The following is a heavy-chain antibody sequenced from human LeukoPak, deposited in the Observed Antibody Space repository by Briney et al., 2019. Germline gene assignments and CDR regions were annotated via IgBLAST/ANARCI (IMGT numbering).Heavy chain of an antibody. D-gene: IGHD3-3*01. V-gene: IGHV1-69*02. CDR1: GGTFSSYT. CDR3: ARVEWTTTLIAPDAFDI. CDR2: IIPILGIA. Sequence: SVKASCKASGGTFSSYTISWVRQAPGQGLEWMGRIIPILGIAYYAQKFQGRVTITADKSTSTAYMELSSLRSEDTAVYYCARVEWTTTLIAPDAFDIWGQGTMVTVSS. J-gene: IGHJ3*02.